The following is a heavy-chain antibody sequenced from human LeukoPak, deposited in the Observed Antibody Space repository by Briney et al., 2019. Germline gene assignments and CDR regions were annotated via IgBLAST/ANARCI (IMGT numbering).Heavy chain of an antibody. CDR3: LRESYGSNYKLFDY. D-gene: IGHD1-26*01. V-gene: IGHV3-30-3*01. CDR1: GFTLRSFV. J-gene: IGHJ4*02. Sequence: GGSLRLSCATSGFTLRSFVMHWVRQSPGKGLEWVADISLDGNNKHYADSVRGRFTISRDISENTLFLQMDSLRTEDTAVYYCLRESYGSNYKLFDYWGQGALVTVSS. CDR2: ISLDGNNK.